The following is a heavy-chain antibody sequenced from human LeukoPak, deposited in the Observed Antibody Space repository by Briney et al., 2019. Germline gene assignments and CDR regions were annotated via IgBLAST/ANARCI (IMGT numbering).Heavy chain of an antibody. CDR2: IWYDGSNK. CDR3: ARDSNYDSSGPGY. J-gene: IGHJ4*02. D-gene: IGHD3-22*01. CDR1: GFTFSSYG. V-gene: IGHV3-33*01. Sequence: GGSLRLSCAASGFTFSSYGMHWVRQAPGKGLEWVAVIWYDGSNKYYADSVKGRFTISRDNSKNTLYLQMNSLRAEDTAVYYCARDSNYDSSGPGYWGQGTLVTVSS.